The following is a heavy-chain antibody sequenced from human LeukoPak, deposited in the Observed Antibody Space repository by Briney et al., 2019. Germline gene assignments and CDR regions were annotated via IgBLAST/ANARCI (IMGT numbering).Heavy chain of an antibody. J-gene: IGHJ4*02. CDR3: AKDPAYYDILTGYLTPSGYFDY. V-gene: IGHV3-30*02. D-gene: IGHD3-9*01. Sequence: GGSLRLSCAASGFTFSSYGMHWVRQAPGKGLEWVAFIRYDGSNKYYADSVKGRFTISRDNSKNTLYLQMNSLRAEDTAVYYCAKDPAYYDILTGYLTPSGYFDYWGQGTLVTVSS. CDR2: IRYDGSNK. CDR1: GFTFSSYG.